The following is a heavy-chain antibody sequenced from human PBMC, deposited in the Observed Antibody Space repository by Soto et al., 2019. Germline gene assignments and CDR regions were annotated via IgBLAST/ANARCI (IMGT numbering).Heavy chain of an antibody. J-gene: IGHJ4*02. CDR3: TRYGDRETYYFAY. Sequence: QVRLQESGPGLVKPSETLSLTCTVSGGSISSYYWSWIRQPPGKGLEWIGYIYYSGSTNYNPSLKSRVTMSVATSKNQFSLKLSSVTAADTAVYYCTRYGDRETYYFAYWGQGALVTVSS. CDR2: IYYSGST. V-gene: IGHV4-59*01. D-gene: IGHD4-17*01. CDR1: GGSISSYY.